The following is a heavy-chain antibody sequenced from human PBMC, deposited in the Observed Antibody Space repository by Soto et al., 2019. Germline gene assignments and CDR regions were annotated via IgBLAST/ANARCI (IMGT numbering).Heavy chain of an antibody. J-gene: IGHJ5*02. CDR2: IHPGDPDT. V-gene: IGHV5-51*01. Sequence: PGESLKISCQGSGYSFTNYWVGWVRQIPGRGLEWMGIIHPGDPDTRYSPFFQGQVTISADKSISTAYLQWSSLKASDTAMYYCARHNRYSSTWFEGWFDPWGQGTPVTVSS. CDR3: ARHNRYSSTWFEGWFDP. CDR1: GYSFTNYW. D-gene: IGHD6-13*01.